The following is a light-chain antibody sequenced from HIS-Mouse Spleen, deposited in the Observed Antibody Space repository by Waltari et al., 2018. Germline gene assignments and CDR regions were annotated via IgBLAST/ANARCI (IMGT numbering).Light chain of an antibody. CDR2: LGS. CDR3: MQALQTLLT. CDR1: QSLLHRNGYNY. J-gene: IGKJ4*01. V-gene: IGKV2-28*01. Sequence: DIVMTQSPLSLPVTPGEQASIPCRSSQSLLHRNGYNYLDWYLQKPGQSPQLLIYLGSNRASGVPDRFSGSGSGTDFTLKISRVEAEDVGVYYCMQALQTLLTFGGGTKVEIK.